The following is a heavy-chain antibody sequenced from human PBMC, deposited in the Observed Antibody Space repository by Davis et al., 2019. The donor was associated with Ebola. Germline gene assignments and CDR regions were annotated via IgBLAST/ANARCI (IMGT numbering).Heavy chain of an antibody. Sequence: ASVHVSCKDSVYTFTSHAILRLRQPPGQRLEWMGWINAGNGNTKYSQKFQGRVTITRETSASTAYIELSSLRSEDTAVYYCARGGRSPELYWGQGTLVTVSS. CDR3: ARGGRSPELY. J-gene: IGHJ4*02. D-gene: IGHD1-26*01. CDR1: VYTFTSHA. V-gene: IGHV1-3*01. CDR2: INAGNGNT.